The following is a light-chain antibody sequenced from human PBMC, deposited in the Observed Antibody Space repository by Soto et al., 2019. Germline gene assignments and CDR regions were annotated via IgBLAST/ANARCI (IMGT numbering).Light chain of an antibody. V-gene: IGLV1-44*01. Sequence: QSALTQPPSASGTPGQRVTISCSGSSSNIGSNTVNWYQQLPGTAPKLLIYSNNERPSGVPDRFSGSKSGTSASLAISGLQSEDEADFYCAAWDDSRNAYVIGTGTKVTVL. J-gene: IGLJ1*01. CDR1: SSNIGSNT. CDR2: SNN. CDR3: AAWDDSRNAYV.